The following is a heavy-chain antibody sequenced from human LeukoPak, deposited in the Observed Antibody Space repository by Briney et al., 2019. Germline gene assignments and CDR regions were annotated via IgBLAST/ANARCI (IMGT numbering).Heavy chain of an antibody. J-gene: IGHJ4*02. CDR3: TRVLYSSGWYGDHY. D-gene: IGHD6-19*01. CDR1: GFTFSSYG. Sequence: GGSLRLSCAASGFTFSSYGMHWVSQAPGKGLEWVAVIWYDGSNKYNADSVKGRFTISRDNAKNSLYLQMNSLRAEDTAVYYCTRVLYSSGWYGDHYWGQGTRVTVSS. V-gene: IGHV3-33*01. CDR2: IWYDGSNK.